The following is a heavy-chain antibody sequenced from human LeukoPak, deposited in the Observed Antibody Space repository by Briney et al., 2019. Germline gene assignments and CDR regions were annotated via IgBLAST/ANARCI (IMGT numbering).Heavy chain of an antibody. J-gene: IGHJ4*02. Sequence: SETLSLTCAVYGGSFSGYYWSWIRQPPGKGLEWIGEINHSGSTNYNPSLKSRVTISVDKSKNQFSLKLSSVTAADTAVYYCARDRRGIAVAGTGESRFDHWGQGTRVSVSS. CDR2: INHSGST. V-gene: IGHV4-34*01. D-gene: IGHD6-19*01. CDR1: GGSFSGYY. CDR3: ARDRRGIAVAGTGESRFDH.